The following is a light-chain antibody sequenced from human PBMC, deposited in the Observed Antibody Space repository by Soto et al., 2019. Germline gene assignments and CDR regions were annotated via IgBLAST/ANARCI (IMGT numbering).Light chain of an antibody. CDR2: DAS. J-gene: IGKJ4*01. CDR1: QDISNY. V-gene: IGKV1-33*01. CDR3: QQYDNLLLT. Sequence: DIQMTQSPSSLSASVGDRVTITCQASQDISNYLNWYQQKPGKAPKLLIYDASNLETGVPSRFSGSGSGTEFTFTISSLQPDDIATYYCQQYDNLLLTFGERTKVEIK.